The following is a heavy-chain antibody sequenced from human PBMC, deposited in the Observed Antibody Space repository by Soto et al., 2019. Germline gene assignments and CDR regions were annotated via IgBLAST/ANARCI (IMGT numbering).Heavy chain of an antibody. J-gene: IGHJ4*02. CDR1: GYSXTSLD. D-gene: IGHD1-26*01. V-gene: IGHV1-8*01. Sequence: SXKVSYTASGYSXTSLDINWVRQTAGQGLEWMGWMQPSTGRTGYAQKFQVRVTMTRDTSINTAYMELTTLTSDDTAFYYCARGVSAGVDYWGQGTLGTVS. CDR3: ARGVSAGVDY. CDR2: MQPSTGRT.